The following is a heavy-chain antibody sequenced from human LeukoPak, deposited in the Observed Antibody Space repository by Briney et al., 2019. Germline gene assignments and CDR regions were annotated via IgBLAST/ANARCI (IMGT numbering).Heavy chain of an antibody. CDR3: AREGYCSGGSCYGIFYYYGMDV. J-gene: IGHJ6*02. Sequence: SETLSLTCTASGGSISSYYWSWIRQPAGKGLEWIGRIYTSGSTNYNPSLKSRVTMSVDTSKNQFSLKLSSVTAADTAVYYCAREGYCSGGSCYGIFYYYGMDVWGQGTTVTVSS. CDR1: GGSISSYY. D-gene: IGHD2-15*01. V-gene: IGHV4-4*07. CDR2: IYTSGST.